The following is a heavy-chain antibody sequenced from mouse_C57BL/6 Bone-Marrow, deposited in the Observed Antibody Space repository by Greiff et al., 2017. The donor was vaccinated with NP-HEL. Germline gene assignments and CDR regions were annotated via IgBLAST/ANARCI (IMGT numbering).Heavy chain of an antibody. CDR2: IYPGSGST. D-gene: IGHD2-5*01. V-gene: IGHV1-55*01. CDR1: GYTFTSYW. J-gene: IGHJ3*01. Sequence: VQLQQPGAELVKPGASVKMSCKASGYTFTSYWITWVKQRPGQGLEWIGDIYPGSGSTNYNEKFKSKATLTVDTSSSTAYMQLSSLTSEDSAVYYCARNSNYLSWFAYWGRGTLVTVSA. CDR3: ARNSNYLSWFAY.